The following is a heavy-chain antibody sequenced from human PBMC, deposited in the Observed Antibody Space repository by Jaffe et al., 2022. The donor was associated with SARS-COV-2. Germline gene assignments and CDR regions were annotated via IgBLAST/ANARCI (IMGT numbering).Heavy chain of an antibody. J-gene: IGHJ6*03. CDR3: AREWFGELLTLNYYYYMDV. CDR2: ISYDGSNK. D-gene: IGHD3-10*01. Sequence: QVQLVESGGGVVQPGRSLRLSCAASGFTFSSYAMHWVRQAPGKGLEWVAVISYDGSNKYYADSVKGRFTISRDNSKNTLYLQMNSLRAEDTAVYYCAREWFGELLTLNYYYYMDVWGKGTTVTVSS. V-gene: IGHV3-30*04. CDR1: GFTFSSYA.